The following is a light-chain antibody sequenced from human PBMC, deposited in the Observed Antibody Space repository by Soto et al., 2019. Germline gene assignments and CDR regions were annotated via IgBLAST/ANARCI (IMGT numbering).Light chain of an antibody. CDR2: RDA. Sequence: QSVLTQPPSASGTPGQRVTISCSGSSSNIGSNYVYWYQQLPGTAPKLLMYRDAKRPSGVPDRFSGSKSGNSASLAISGLQAEDEADYYCCSYAGSRTFGYVFGTGTKVTVL. CDR1: SSNIGSNY. V-gene: IGLV1-47*01. CDR3: CSYAGSRTFGYV. J-gene: IGLJ1*01.